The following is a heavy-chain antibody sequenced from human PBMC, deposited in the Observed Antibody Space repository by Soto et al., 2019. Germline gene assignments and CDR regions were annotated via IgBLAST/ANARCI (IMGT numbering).Heavy chain of an antibody. J-gene: IGHJ6*02. CDR2: ISYDGSNK. CDR1: GFTFSSYG. CDR3: AKDALVGQLELPRNYYYGMDV. V-gene: IGHV3-30*18. Sequence: GGSLRLSCAASGFTFSSYGMHWVRQAPGKGLEWVAVISYDGSNKYYGDSVKGRFTISRDNSKNTLYLQMNSLRAEDTAVYYCAKDALVGQLELPRNYYYGMDVWGQGTTVTVSS. D-gene: IGHD1-7*01.